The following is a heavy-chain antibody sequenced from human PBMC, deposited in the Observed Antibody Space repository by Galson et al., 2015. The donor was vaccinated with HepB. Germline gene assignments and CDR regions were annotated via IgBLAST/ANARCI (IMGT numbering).Heavy chain of an antibody. D-gene: IGHD2-2*01. Sequence: SVKVSCKASGYTFTSYGISWVRQAPGQGLEWMGWISAYNGNTNYAQKLQGRVTMTTDTSTSTAYMELRSLRSDDTAVFYCARAPFGGIVVVPAASYGMDVWGQGTTVTVSS. CDR1: GYTFTSYG. V-gene: IGHV1-18*04. J-gene: IGHJ6*02. CDR3: ARAPFGGIVVVPAASYGMDV. CDR2: ISAYNGNT.